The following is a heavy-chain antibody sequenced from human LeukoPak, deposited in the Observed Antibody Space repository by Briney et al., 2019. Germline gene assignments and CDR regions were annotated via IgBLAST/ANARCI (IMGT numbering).Heavy chain of an antibody. J-gene: IGHJ5*02. CDR3: ASHTVYIAAAGTWFDP. D-gene: IGHD6-13*01. V-gene: IGHV4-34*01. CDR2: INHSGST. CDR1: GGSFSGYY. Sequence: PSETLSLTCAVYGGSFSGYYWSWIRQPPGKGLEWIGEINHSGSTNYNPSLKRRVTISVDTSKNQFPLKLSYVTAADPAVYYCASHTVYIAAAGTWFDPWGQAALVTVSS.